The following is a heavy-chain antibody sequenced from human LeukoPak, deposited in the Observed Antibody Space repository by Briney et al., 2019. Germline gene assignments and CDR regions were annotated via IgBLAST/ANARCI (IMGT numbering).Heavy chain of an antibody. J-gene: IGHJ4*02. CDR3: VRDFNWGFDY. V-gene: IGHV3-48*04. Sequence: SGGSLTLSCAASGCTFSTYSMNWVRQAPGKGLEYVAYINRESTTMSYADSVKGRFTISRDAAKNSLYLQMNSLRAEDTAIYYCVRDFNWGFDYWGQGVVVAVSP. CDR2: INRESTTM. CDR1: GCTFSTYS. D-gene: IGHD7-27*01.